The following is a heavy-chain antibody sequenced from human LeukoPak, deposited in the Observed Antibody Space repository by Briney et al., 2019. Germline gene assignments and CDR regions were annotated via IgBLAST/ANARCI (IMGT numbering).Heavy chain of an antibody. CDR2: INTNTGNP. J-gene: IGHJ4*02. D-gene: IGHD6-19*01. CDR3: ARQVGSGWYHYFDY. CDR1: GYTFTSYD. V-gene: IGHV7-4-1*02. Sequence: GASVKVSCKASGYTFTSYDINWVRQATGQGLEWMGWINTNTGNPTYAQGFTGRFVFSLDTSVSTAYLQISSLKAEDTAVYYCARQVGSGWYHYFDYWGQGTLVTVSS.